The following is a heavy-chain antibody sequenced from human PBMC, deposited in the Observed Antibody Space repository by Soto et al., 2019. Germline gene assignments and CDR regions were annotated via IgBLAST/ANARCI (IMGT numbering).Heavy chain of an antibody. CDR3: ARDAGRSPYSSGYDYADY. Sequence: QVQLVQSGAEVKKPGSSVKVSCKASGGTFSSYAISWVRQAPGQGLEWMGGIIPIFGTANYAQKFQGRVTITADESTSTAYMELSSLRSEDTAVYYCARDAGRSPYSSGYDYADYWGQGTLVTVSS. D-gene: IGHD3-22*01. V-gene: IGHV1-69*01. CDR1: GGTFSSYA. J-gene: IGHJ4*02. CDR2: IIPIFGTA.